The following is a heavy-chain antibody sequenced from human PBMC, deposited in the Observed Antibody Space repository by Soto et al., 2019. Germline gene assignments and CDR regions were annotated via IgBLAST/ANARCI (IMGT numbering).Heavy chain of an antibody. J-gene: IGHJ4*02. CDR1: GGSISGYY. D-gene: IGHD6-19*01. Sequence: KPSETLSLTCTVSGGSISGYYWSWIRQPAGKGLEWIGRIYTGGSTNYNPSLKSRVTMSIDTSKNQFSLELSSVTAADTAVYYCARDHLVAGNFDSWGQGTLVTVSS. V-gene: IGHV4-4*07. CDR3: ARDHLVAGNFDS. CDR2: IYTGGST.